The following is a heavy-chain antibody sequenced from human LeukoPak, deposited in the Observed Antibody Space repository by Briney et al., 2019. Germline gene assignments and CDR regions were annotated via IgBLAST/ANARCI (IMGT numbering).Heavy chain of an antibody. Sequence: PSETLSLTCTVSGGSISSISSYFWTWIRQPPGKGLEWIAYISYSGSTTYNPSLKSRITISVDTSKNQFSLKLSSVTAADTAVYYCAKGYSYHKVGDNWFDPWGQGTLVTVSS. J-gene: IGHJ5*02. D-gene: IGHD5-18*01. CDR1: GGSISSISSYF. CDR2: ISYSGST. V-gene: IGHV4-61*05. CDR3: AKGYSYHKVGDNWFDP.